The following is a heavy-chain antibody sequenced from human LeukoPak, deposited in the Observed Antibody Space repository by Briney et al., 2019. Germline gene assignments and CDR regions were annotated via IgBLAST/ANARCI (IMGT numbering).Heavy chain of an antibody. CDR2: ISYDGSNK. J-gene: IGHJ4*02. D-gene: IGHD2-15*01. V-gene: IGHV3-30*18. CDR1: GFTFSSYG. CDR3: AKPPGYCSGGSCLDY. Sequence: GGSLRLSSAASGFTFSSYGMHWVRQAPGKGLEWVAVISYDGSNKYYADSVKGRFTISRDNSKNTLYLQMNSLRAEDTAVYYCAKPPGYCSGGSCLDYWGQGTLVTVSS.